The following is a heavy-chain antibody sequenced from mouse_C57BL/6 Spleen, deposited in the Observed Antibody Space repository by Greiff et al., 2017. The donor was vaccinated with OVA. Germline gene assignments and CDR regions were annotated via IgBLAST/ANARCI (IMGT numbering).Heavy chain of an antibody. V-gene: IGHV1-26*01. CDR3: ARFRVTLDY. CDR1: GYTFTDYY. J-gene: IGHJ2*01. D-gene: IGHD2-1*01. Sequence: EVQLQQSGPELVKPGASVKISCKASGYTFTDYYMNWVKQSHGKSLEWIGDINPNNGGTSYNQKFKGKATLTVDKSSSTAYMELRSLTSEDSAVYYCARFRVTLDYWGQGTTLTVSS. CDR2: INPNNGGT.